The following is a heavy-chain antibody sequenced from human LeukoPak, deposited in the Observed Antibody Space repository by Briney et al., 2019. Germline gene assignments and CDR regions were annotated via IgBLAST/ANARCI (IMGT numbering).Heavy chain of an antibody. Sequence: QAGGSLRLSRAASGFTVNNKYMTWVRQAPGKGLEWVSLIYNDGRTYYADSVKGRCTISRDNLKNVLYLQMNSLKVEDTALYYCARGLFLSGYLDAFDIWGQGTVVTVSS. D-gene: IGHD3-22*01. V-gene: IGHV3-53*01. CDR3: ARGLFLSGYLDAFDI. J-gene: IGHJ3*02. CDR1: GFTVNNKY. CDR2: IYNDGRT.